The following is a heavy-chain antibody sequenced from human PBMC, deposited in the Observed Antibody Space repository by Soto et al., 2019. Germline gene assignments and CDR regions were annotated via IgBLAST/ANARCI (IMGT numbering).Heavy chain of an antibody. CDR1: GYPFTDLY. V-gene: IGHV1-2*02. CDR3: ARDNYGTLDY. CDR2: IDPRSGAS. D-gene: IGHD3-10*01. J-gene: IGHJ4*02. Sequence: SVKVSCKPSGYPFTDLYIHWVRQAPGLGLEWMGWIDPRSGASRKTQRFQGRFTMTRDTSTNTVYMELSSLRSDDTAVYFCARDNYGTLDYWGQGTLVTVSS.